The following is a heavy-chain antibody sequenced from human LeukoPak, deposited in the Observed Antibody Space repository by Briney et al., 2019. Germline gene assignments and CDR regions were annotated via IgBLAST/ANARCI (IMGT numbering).Heavy chain of an antibody. CDR2: ILYDGSNE. D-gene: IGHD2-8*02. CDR1: GFTFSTYA. J-gene: IGHJ4*02. V-gene: IGHV3-30*18. Sequence: PGRSLRLSCAASGFTFSTYAIHWVRQAPGMGLEWVALILYDGSNEYYADSVQGRFTISRDSSRNTLYLQMNSLRAEDTAVYYCAKDGTGGYHYLDYWGQGTLVTVSS. CDR3: AKDGTGGYHYLDY.